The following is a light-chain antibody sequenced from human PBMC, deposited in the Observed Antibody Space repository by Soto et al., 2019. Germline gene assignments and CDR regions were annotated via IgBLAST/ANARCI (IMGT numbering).Light chain of an antibody. CDR3: TSYTSSSTWV. V-gene: IGLV2-14*01. CDR1: SSDVGAYNY. Sequence: QSVLTQPASVSGSLGQSITISCTGTSSDVGAYNYVSWYQQYPGKAPKFMIYEVSNRPSGVSNRFSGSKSGNTASLTISGLQAEDEADYYCTSYTSSSTWVFGGGTKVTVL. CDR2: EVS. J-gene: IGLJ3*02.